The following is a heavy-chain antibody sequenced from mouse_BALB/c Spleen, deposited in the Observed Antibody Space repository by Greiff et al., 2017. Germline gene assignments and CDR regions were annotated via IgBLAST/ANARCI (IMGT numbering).Heavy chain of an antibody. CDR1: GYSITSDYA. CDR2: ISYSGST. J-gene: IGHJ3*01. V-gene: IGHV3-2*02. D-gene: IGHD2-4*01. Sequence: EVQLQESGPGLVKPSQSLSLTCTVTGYSITSDYAWNWIRQFPGNKLEWMGYISYSGSTSYNPSLKSRISITRDTSKNQFFLQLNSVTTEDTATYYCARIYYDYDALAYWGQGTLVTVSA. CDR3: ARIYYDYDALAY.